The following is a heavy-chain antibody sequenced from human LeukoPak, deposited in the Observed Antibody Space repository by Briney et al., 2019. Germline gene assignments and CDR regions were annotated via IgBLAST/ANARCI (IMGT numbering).Heavy chain of an antibody. CDR1: GGSISSGDYY. V-gene: IGHV4-30-4*01. J-gene: IGHJ3*02. CDR2: IYYSGST. Sequence: SETLSLTCTVSGGSISSGDYYWSWIRQPPGKGLEWIGYIYYSGSTYYNPSLKSRVTISVDTSKNQFSPKLSSVTAADTAVYCCARGYIVVVPAATADDAFDIWGQGTMVTVSS. D-gene: IGHD2-2*01. CDR3: ARGYIVVVPAATADDAFDI.